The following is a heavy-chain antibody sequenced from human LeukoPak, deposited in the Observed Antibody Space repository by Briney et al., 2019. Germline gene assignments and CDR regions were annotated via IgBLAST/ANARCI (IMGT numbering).Heavy chain of an antibody. CDR1: GGSISSYY. V-gene: IGHV4-59*01. Sequence: PSETLSLTCTVSGGSISSYYWNWIRQPPGKGVEWIGYIHYSGGTNYNPSLKSRVTASVDTSKNQFSLKLTSVTAADTAVYYCARGVSYYDYWGQGALVTVSS. D-gene: IGHD3-3*01. CDR3: ARGVSYYDY. CDR2: IHYSGGT. J-gene: IGHJ4*02.